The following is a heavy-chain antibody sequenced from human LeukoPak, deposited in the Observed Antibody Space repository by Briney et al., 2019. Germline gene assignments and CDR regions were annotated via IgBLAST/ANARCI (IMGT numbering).Heavy chain of an antibody. V-gene: IGHV3-7*01. J-gene: IGHJ4*02. D-gene: IGHD2-15*01. CDR1: GFIFRNYW. Sequence: GGSLRLSCAASGFIFRNYWMGWVRQAPGKGLEWVANTKPDGSGEYYADSVRGRFTASRDNANNLLYLQMNRLRAEDTAVYYCARDGGLHTNFDYWGQGTLLTVSS. CDR3: ARDGGLHTNFDY. CDR2: TKPDGSGE.